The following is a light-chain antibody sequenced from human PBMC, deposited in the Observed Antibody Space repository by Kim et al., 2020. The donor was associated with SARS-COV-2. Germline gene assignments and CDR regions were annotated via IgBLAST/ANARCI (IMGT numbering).Light chain of an antibody. CDR3: QTWGTGSWV. V-gene: IGLV4-69*01. J-gene: IGLJ3*02. Sequence: APVKLTCTLSSGHSSYAIAWHQQQPEKGPRYLMKLNSDGSHSKGDGTPARFSGSSSGAERYLTISSLQSEDEADYYCQTWGTGSWVFGGGTQLTVL. CDR1: SGHSSYA. CDR2: LNSDGSH.